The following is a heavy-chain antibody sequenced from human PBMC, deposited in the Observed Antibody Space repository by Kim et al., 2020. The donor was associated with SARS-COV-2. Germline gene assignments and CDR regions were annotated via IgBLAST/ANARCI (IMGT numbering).Heavy chain of an antibody. CDR1: GFTFSDYA. CDR2: INFNGGKT. Sequence: GSLRLSCSASGFTFSDYAMEWVRQTPGKGLEYVSAINFNGGKTYYADSVKGRFTISRDNFNSVLYLQMSNLRTEDTAMYYCVQNWNYDSWGQGTLVTVSS. CDR3: VQNWNYDS. D-gene: IGHD1-7*01. J-gene: IGHJ5*01. V-gene: IGHV3-64D*06.